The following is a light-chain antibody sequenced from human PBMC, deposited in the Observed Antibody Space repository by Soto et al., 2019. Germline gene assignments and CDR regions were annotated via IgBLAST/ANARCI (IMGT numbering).Light chain of an antibody. CDR3: TSYTRDTALV. CDR1: SSDVGTYNY. V-gene: IGLV2-14*01. CDR2: EVS. J-gene: IGLJ1*01. Sequence: QSALAQPASVSGSPGQSITISCTGISSDVGTYNYVSWYQHHPGKAPKLIIYEVSNRPSGVSNRFSGSKSGSTASLTISGLQAEDEADYHCTSYTRDTALVFGTGTKVTVL.